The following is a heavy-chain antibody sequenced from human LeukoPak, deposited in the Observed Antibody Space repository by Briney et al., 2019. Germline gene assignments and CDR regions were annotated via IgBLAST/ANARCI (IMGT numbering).Heavy chain of an antibody. CDR3: ARGASSSWRYYFDY. D-gene: IGHD6-13*01. J-gene: IGHJ4*02. CDR2: IYYSGST. V-gene: IGHV4-39*07. CDR1: GGSISSSSYY. Sequence: PSETLSLTCTVSGGSISSSSYYWGWIRQPPGKGLEWIGSIYYSGSTYYNPSLKSRVTISVDTSKNQFSLKLSSVTAADTAVYYCARGASSSWRYYFDYWGQGTLVTASS.